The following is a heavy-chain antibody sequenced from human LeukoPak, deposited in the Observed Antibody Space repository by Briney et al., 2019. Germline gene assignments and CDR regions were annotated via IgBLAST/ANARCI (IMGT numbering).Heavy chain of an antibody. CDR1: GFSFSNYL. CDR3: VRGYSRAAFDI. V-gene: IGHV3-48*01. Sequence: GGSLRLSCAASGFSFSNYLMNWVRQAPGKGLEWVSFISSTGGTIYYADSVKGRFTVSRDNAKNSLLLEMNSLRAEDTALYYCVRGYSRAAFDIWGQGTMVTVSS. CDR2: ISSTGGTI. J-gene: IGHJ3*02. D-gene: IGHD2-15*01.